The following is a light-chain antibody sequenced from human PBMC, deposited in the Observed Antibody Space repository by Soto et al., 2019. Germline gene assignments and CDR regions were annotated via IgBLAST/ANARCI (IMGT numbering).Light chain of an antibody. Sequence: DIQMTQSPSSLSASVGDRVTITCRASKSISSYLNWYQHKPGKAPKLLIYATSNLQGAVPSTCRGSGSGTDFTLTISSLQPEDFATYCCQQSYSSPRTFGQGTKREI. CDR3: QQSYSSPRT. V-gene: IGKV1-39*01. CDR1: KSISSY. J-gene: IGKJ2*01. CDR2: ATS.